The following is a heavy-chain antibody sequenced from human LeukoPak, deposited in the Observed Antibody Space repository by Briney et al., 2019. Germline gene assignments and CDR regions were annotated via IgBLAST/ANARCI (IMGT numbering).Heavy chain of an antibody. CDR1: GYTFTSYY. D-gene: IGHD3-22*01. V-gene: IGHV1-46*01. J-gene: IGHJ4*02. CDR3: ARGAWDYDSSGYYYPFDY. CDR2: INPSRDST. Sequence: ASVKVSCKASGYTFTSYYMHWVRQAPGQGLEGMGIINPSRDSTSYAQKFQGRVTMTRDTSTSTVYMELSSLRSEDTAVYYCARGAWDYDSSGYYYPFDYWGQGTLVTVSS.